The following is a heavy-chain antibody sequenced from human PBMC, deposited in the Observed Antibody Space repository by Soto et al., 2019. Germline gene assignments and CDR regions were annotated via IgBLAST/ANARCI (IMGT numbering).Heavy chain of an antibody. Sequence: QLLQSGAEVRKPGASVKVSCKASGYTFIDYYMHWVRQAPGQGLEWMGWINPDTDDTHYAQKFQGRLIMTRDTSINTVYMEVSRLTSDDTAVYYCARDYFDRSGLYGMDLWGQGTTVTVSS. CDR1: GYTFIDYY. D-gene: IGHD3-22*01. CDR2: INPDTDDT. J-gene: IGHJ6*02. CDR3: ARDYFDRSGLYGMDL. V-gene: IGHV1-2*02.